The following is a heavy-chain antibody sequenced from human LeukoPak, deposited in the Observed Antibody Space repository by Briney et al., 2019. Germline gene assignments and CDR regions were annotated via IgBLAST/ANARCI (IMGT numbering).Heavy chain of an antibody. CDR2: IKQDGSEK. V-gene: IGHV3-7*01. J-gene: IGHJ4*02. CDR1: GFTFSSYW. D-gene: IGHD6-13*01. Sequence: GGPLRLSCAASGFTFSSYWMSWVRQAPGKGLEWVANIKQDGSEKYYVDSVKGRFTIPRDNAKNSLYLQMNSLRAEDTAVYYCARDQEQQLVEGDGYWGQGTLVTVSS. CDR3: ARDQEQQLVEGDGY.